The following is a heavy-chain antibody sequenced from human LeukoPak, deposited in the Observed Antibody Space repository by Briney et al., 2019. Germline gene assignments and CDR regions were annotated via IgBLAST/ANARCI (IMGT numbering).Heavy chain of an antibody. J-gene: IGHJ4*02. CDR2: ISGSGGST. CDR1: GFTFSSYA. Sequence: PGGSLRLSCAASGFTFSSYAMSWVRHAPGKGLEWVSAISGSGGSTYYADSVKGRFTISRDNSKNTLYLQMNSLRAEGTAVYYCAKASLRFHRSSFDYWGQGTLVTVSS. V-gene: IGHV3-23*01. D-gene: IGHD6-6*01. CDR3: AKASLRFHRSSFDY.